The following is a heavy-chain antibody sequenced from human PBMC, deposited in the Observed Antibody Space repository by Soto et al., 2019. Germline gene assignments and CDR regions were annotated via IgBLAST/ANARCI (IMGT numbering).Heavy chain of an antibody. CDR3: ARDISYDSSGYPNWFDP. CDR1: GYTFTSYG. J-gene: IGHJ5*02. Sequence: QVQLVQSGAEVKKPGASVKVSCKASGYTFTSYGISWVRQAPGQGLEWMGWISAYNGNTNYAQKLQGRVTMTTHTSTSTAYMELRSVRSDDTAVYYCARDISYDSSGYPNWFDPWGQGTLVTVSS. CDR2: ISAYNGNT. V-gene: IGHV1-18*01. D-gene: IGHD3-22*01.